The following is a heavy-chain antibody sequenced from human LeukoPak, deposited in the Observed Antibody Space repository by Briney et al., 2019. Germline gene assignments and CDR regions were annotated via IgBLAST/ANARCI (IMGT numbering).Heavy chain of an antibody. CDR3: ARVGSAAMVHFDY. J-gene: IGHJ4*02. CDR1: GGSISSGDYY. CDR2: IYYSGST. D-gene: IGHD5-18*01. Sequence: PSETLSLTCTVSGGSISSGDYYWRWIRQPPGKGLEWIGYIYYSGSTYYNPSLKSRVTISVDTSNNQFSLKLTSVTAADTAVYYCARVGSAAMVHFDYWGQGTLVTVSS. V-gene: IGHV4-30-4*01.